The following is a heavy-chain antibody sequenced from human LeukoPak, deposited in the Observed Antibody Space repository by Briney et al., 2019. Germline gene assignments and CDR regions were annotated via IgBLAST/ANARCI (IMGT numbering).Heavy chain of an antibody. J-gene: IGHJ4*02. CDR3: ARGYQRPDY. CDR1: GFTFSSYW. D-gene: IGHD2-2*01. Sequence: GGSLRLSCGASGFTFSSYWMSWVRQAPGKGLEWVANIKQDGSEKYYVDSVKGRFTISRDNAKNSLYLQMNSLRVEDTAVYYCARGYQRPDYWGQGTLITVSS. V-gene: IGHV3-7*01. CDR2: IKQDGSEK.